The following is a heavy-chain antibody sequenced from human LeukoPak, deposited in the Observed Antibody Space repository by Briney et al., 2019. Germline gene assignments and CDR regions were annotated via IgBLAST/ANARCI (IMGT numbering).Heavy chain of an antibody. J-gene: IGHJ4*02. V-gene: IGHV3-7*02. CDR1: GFTFDTYW. CDR3: ASFYDSTGRDY. Sequence: PGGSLRLSCAASGFTFDTYWMTWVRQAPGKGLEWVASIKQDGSEKYYVDSVKGRFTISRDNAKNSLYLQMSSLRAEDTAVYYCASFYDSTGRDYWGQGTLVTVSS. CDR2: IKQDGSEK. D-gene: IGHD3-22*01.